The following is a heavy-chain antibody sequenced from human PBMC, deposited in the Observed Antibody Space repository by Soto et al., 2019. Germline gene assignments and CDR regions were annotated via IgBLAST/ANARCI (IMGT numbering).Heavy chain of an antibody. Sequence: GSVKVSFKASGYTFTGYYMHWVRQAPGQGLEWMGWINPNSGGTNYAQKFQGRVTMTRDTSISTAYMELSRLRSDDTAAYYCARAWDWSGYYFYYYYGMDVWGQGTTVTVSS. V-gene: IGHV1-2*02. CDR1: GYTFTGYY. J-gene: IGHJ6*02. CDR2: INPNSGGT. CDR3: ARAWDWSGYYFYYYYGMDV. D-gene: IGHD3-3*01.